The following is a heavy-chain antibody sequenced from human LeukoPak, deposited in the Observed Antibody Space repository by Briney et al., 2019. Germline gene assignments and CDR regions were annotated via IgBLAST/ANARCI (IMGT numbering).Heavy chain of an antibody. Sequence: GESLKISCTASGYTFSNYWIAWVRQLPGKGLEWMGIIYPGDSDTRYSPSLRGQVTVSADKSIRTAYLQWSSLKASDTAIYYCARAPSGLSSPYYFDYWGQGTLVTVSS. V-gene: IGHV5-51*01. CDR3: ARAPSGLSSPYYFDY. CDR2: IYPGDSDT. CDR1: GYTFSNYW. D-gene: IGHD1-26*01. J-gene: IGHJ4*02.